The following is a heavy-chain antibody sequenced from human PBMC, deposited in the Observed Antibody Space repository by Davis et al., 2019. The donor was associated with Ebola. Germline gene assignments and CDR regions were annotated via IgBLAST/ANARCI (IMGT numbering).Heavy chain of an antibody. J-gene: IGHJ6*02. V-gene: IGHV3-64*04. D-gene: IGHD6-13*01. CDR3: ARGGIPSGGLYQFYGLDV. CDR2: ISSNGGST. Sequence: GESLKISCSASGFTFSSYAMHWVRQAPGKGLEYVSAISSNGGSTYYADSVKGRFTISRDNSKNTLFLQIHSLRAEDTAVYYCARGGIPSGGLYQFYGLDVWGQGTTVTVSS. CDR1: GFTFSSYA.